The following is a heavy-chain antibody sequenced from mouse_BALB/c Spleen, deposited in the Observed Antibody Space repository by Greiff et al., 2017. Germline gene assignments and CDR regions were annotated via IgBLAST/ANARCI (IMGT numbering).Heavy chain of an antibody. CDR1: GFSFTGSG. V-gene: IGHV2-6-7*01. J-gene: IGHJ3*01. CDR2: IWGDGST. Sequence: VKLMESGPGLVAPSQSLSITCTVSGFSFTGSGVNWVRQPPGKGLEWLGMIWGDGSTDYNSALKARLSISTDNSKSQVFFKMNSLQTDDTARYYCATYMITTGGFAYWGQGTLVTVSA. D-gene: IGHD2-4*01. CDR3: ATYMITTGGFAY.